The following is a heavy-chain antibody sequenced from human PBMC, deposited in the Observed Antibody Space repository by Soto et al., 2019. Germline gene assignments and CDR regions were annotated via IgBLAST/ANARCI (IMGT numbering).Heavy chain of an antibody. V-gene: IGHV4-59*12. D-gene: IGHD3-3*01. Sequence: SETLSLTCTVSGGSITSYNWNWLRQPPGKALEWIGYVYYSGSTYYNPSLKSRVTISVDTSKNQFSLKLSSLTAADTAVYYCARWWSGSRQGFDPWGQGTLVTVSS. CDR1: GGSITSYN. CDR3: ARWWSGSRQGFDP. J-gene: IGHJ5*02. CDR2: VYYSGST.